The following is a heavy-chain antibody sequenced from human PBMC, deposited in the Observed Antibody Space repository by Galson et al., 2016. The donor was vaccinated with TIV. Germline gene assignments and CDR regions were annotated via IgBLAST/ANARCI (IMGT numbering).Heavy chain of an antibody. CDR2: ISSSSRTI. CDR3: GRQVRSGFEVIVVAATSRGRIDL. J-gene: IGHJ5*02. Sequence: SLRLSCAASGFNVSKYSMNWVRQAPGKGLEWVSYISSSSRTIYYADSVKGRFTISRDNAKNSLYLQMNSLRAEDTAIYYCGRQVRSGFEVIVVAATSRGRIDLWGQGTLVTVSS. V-gene: IGHV3-48*01. CDR1: GFNVSKYS. D-gene: IGHD6-19*01.